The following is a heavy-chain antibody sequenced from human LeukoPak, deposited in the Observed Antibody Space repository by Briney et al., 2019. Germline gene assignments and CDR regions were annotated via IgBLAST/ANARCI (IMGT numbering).Heavy chain of an antibody. CDR1: GGSISIYY. CDR2: IYNSGST. Sequence: SSETLSLTCTVSGGSISIYYWSWVRQPPGKGLEWIGYIYNSGSTNYNPSLKSRVTISLDKSKNQFSLRLSSVTAADTAVYYCARYIVVVTAQRWKFDPWGQGTLVTVSS. V-gene: IGHV4-59*12. J-gene: IGHJ5*02. D-gene: IGHD2-21*02. CDR3: ARYIVVVTAQRWKFDP.